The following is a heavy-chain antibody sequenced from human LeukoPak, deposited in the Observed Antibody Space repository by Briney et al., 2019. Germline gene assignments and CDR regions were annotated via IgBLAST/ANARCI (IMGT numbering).Heavy chain of an antibody. J-gene: IGHJ3*02. Sequence: GGSLRLSCAASGFTFSIYAMSWVRQAPGKGLEWVSAISGSGSSTYYGDSVKGRFTISRDNSKNTLYLQMNSLRAEDTAMYYCAIRLVLDAFDIWGQGTMVTVSS. CDR2: ISGSGSST. CDR3: AIRLVLDAFDI. D-gene: IGHD4-17*01. V-gene: IGHV3-23*01. CDR1: GFTFSIYA.